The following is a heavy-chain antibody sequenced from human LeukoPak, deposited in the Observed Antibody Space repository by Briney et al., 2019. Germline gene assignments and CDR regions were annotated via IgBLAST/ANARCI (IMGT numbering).Heavy chain of an antibody. V-gene: IGHV3-53*01. CDR3: ARDHGYCSGGSCFAAAFDI. CDR1: GFTVSSNY. Sequence: GGSLRLSCAASGFTVSSNYMSWVRQAPGKGLEWVSVIYSGGSTYYADSVKGRFTISRDNSKNTLYPQMNSLRAEDTAVYYCARDHGYCSGGSCFAAAFDIWGQGTMVTVSS. CDR2: IYSGGST. J-gene: IGHJ3*02. D-gene: IGHD2-15*01.